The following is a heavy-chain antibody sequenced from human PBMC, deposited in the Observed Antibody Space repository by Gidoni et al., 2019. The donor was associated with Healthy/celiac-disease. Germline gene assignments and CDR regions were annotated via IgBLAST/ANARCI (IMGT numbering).Heavy chain of an antibody. CDR2: INHSGST. J-gene: IGHJ6*03. Sequence: QVQLQQWGAGLLKPSETLSLTCAVYGGSFSAYYWSWLRQPPGQGLEGIVEINHSGSTNYNPSLKSRVSISVDTSKSQFSLKLSSVTDADTAVYYCARGPDIVDYYMDVWGKGTTVTVSS. CDR3: ARGPDIVDYYMDV. D-gene: IGHD2-15*01. CDR1: GGSFSAYY. V-gene: IGHV4-34*01.